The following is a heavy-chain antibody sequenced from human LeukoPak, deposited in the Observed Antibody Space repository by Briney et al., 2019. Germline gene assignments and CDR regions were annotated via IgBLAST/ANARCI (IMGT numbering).Heavy chain of an antibody. CDR1: GGSFSGYY. V-gene: IGHV4-59*01. D-gene: IGHD3-3*01. Sequence: NPSETLSLTCAVYGGSFSGYYWSWIRQPPGKGLEWIGYIYYSGSTNYNPSLKSRVTISVDTSKNQFSLKLSSVTAADTAVYYCARMNYDFWSGFDYWGQGTLVTVSS. J-gene: IGHJ4*02. CDR2: IYYSGST. CDR3: ARMNYDFWSGFDY.